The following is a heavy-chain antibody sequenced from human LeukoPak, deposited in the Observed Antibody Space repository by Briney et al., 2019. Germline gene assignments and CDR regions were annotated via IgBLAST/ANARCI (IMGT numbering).Heavy chain of an antibody. CDR3: AKGKGSSSSSIDW. V-gene: IGHV3-23*01. Sequence: GGSLRLSCAASGYTFNTYAMSWVRQAPGKGLEWVSAISGSGGSTYYADSVKGRFTISRDNSKNTLYLQIHSLRAEDTAVYYCAKGKGSSSSSIDWWGQGTLVTVSS. CDR1: GYTFNTYA. J-gene: IGHJ4*02. CDR2: ISGSGGST. D-gene: IGHD2-15*01.